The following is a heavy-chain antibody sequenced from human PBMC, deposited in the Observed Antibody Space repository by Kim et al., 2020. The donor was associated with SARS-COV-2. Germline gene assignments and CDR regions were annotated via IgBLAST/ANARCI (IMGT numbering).Heavy chain of an antibody. J-gene: IGHJ4*02. D-gene: IGHD3-16*01. V-gene: IGHV1-69*01. CDR3: ASPFPPDY. Sequence: FGTANYAQKFQGRVTITADESTSTAYMELSSLRSEDTAVYYCASPFPPDYWGQGTLVTVSS. CDR2: FGTA.